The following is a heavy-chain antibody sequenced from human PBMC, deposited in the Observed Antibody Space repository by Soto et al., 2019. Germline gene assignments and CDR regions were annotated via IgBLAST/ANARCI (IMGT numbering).Heavy chain of an antibody. CDR2: ISGSARST. Sequence: EVQLLESGGGLVQPGGSLRLSCAASGFTFRSYAMSWVRRAPGKGLEWVSAISGSARSTKYADSVKGRFTISRDNSKNTLFLQMSSLRAEDTAVYYCAKDVHYDIVTGIEYFHHWAQGTLVTVSS. V-gene: IGHV3-23*01. D-gene: IGHD3-9*01. J-gene: IGHJ1*01. CDR3: AKDVHYDIVTGIEYFHH. CDR1: GFTFRSYA.